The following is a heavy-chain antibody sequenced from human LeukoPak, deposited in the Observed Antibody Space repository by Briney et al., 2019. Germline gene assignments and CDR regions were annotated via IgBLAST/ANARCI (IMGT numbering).Heavy chain of an antibody. CDR1: GFTFTRYW. Sequence: GGSLRLSCAASGFTFTRYWMAWVRPAPGKELEWISNINQDGSEEYYVDSVRGRFTASRDNAKNSLYLQMNNLRAEDTAVYYCSNGIYSSSYWGQGTLVTVSS. V-gene: IGHV3-7*01. CDR3: SNGIYSSSY. D-gene: IGHD6-6*01. CDR2: INQDGSEE. J-gene: IGHJ4*02.